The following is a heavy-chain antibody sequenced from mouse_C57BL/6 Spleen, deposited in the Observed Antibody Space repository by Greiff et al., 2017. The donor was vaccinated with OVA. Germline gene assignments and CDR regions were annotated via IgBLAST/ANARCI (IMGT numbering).Heavy chain of an antibody. J-gene: IGHJ4*01. D-gene: IGHD1-1*01. CDR2: IDPEDGET. CDR3: ARHYGSSYENYAMDY. Sequence: EVKVEESGAELVKPGASVKLSCTASGFNIKDYYMHWVKQRTEQGLEWIGRIDPEDGETKYAPKFQGKATITADTSSNTAYLQLSSLTSEDTAVYYCARHYGSSYENYAMDYWGQGTSVTVSS. CDR1: GFNIKDYY. V-gene: IGHV14-2*01.